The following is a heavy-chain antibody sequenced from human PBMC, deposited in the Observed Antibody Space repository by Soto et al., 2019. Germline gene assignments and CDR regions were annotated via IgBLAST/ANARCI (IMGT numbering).Heavy chain of an antibody. CDR1: GGSISSSSYY. CDR3: ARHSSSDILTGYYPYSLDF. Sequence: PSETLSLTCTVSGGSISSSSYYWGWIRQPPGKGLEWIGSIYYSGSTYYNPSLKSRVTISVDTSKNQFSLKLSSVTAADTAVYYCARHSSSDILTGYYPYSLDFWGKGTWVPVSS. CDR2: IYYSGST. D-gene: IGHD3-9*01. J-gene: IGHJ4*02. V-gene: IGHV4-39*01.